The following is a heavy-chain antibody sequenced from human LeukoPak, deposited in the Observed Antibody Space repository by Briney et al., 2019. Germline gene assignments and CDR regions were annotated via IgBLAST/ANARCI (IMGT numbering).Heavy chain of an antibody. V-gene: IGHV3-23*01. D-gene: IGHD1/OR15-1a*01. Sequence: GGSLRLSCAASGFTFSSHAMSWVRQAPEKGLKWVSIISSSGGTTYYADSVKGRFTISRDNSKNTLYLQMNSLRAEDTAVYYCAKGWNNMDVWGQGTTVTVSS. CDR1: GFTFSSHA. J-gene: IGHJ6*02. CDR3: AKGWNNMDV. CDR2: ISSSGGTT.